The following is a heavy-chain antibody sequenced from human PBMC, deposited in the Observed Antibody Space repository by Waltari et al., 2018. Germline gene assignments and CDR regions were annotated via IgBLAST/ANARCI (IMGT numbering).Heavy chain of an antibody. D-gene: IGHD3-3*01. J-gene: IGHJ4*02. CDR1: GSTFTSYG. V-gene: IGHV1-18*04. CDR2: ISAYNGYT. Sequence: QVQLVQSGAEVKKPGASVKVSCKASGSTFTSYGINWVRQAPGQGLEWMGWISAYNGYTNYAQKVQGRVTMTTDTSTSTAYMELRSLRSDDTAVYYCARVGDDFWSGYFDYWGQGTLVTVSS. CDR3: ARVGDDFWSGYFDY.